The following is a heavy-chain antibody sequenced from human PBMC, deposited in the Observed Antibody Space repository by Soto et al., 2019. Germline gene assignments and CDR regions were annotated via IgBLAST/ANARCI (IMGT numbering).Heavy chain of an antibody. Sequence: SETLSLTCAVYGGSFSGYYWSWIRQPPGKGLEWIGEINHSGSTNYNPSLKSRVTISVDTSKNQFSLKLSSVTAADTAVYYCARGRRYSSSHYYYGMDVWGQGTTVTV. CDR1: GGSFSGYY. J-gene: IGHJ6*02. V-gene: IGHV4-34*01. CDR3: ARGRRYSSSHYYYGMDV. D-gene: IGHD6-6*01. CDR2: INHSGST.